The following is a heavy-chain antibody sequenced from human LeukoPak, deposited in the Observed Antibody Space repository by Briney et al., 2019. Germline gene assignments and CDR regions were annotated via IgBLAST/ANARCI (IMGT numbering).Heavy chain of an antibody. Sequence: GASVKVSCKASGYTFTSYDINWVRQATGQGLEWMGWMNPNSGSTGYAQKFQGRVTITRNTSISTAYMELSSLTSEDTAVYYCVNTALGDFAFDYWGQGTLVTVSS. CDR3: VNTALGDFAFDY. J-gene: IGHJ4*02. CDR2: MNPNSGST. CDR1: GYTFTSYD. V-gene: IGHV1-8*03. D-gene: IGHD4-17*01.